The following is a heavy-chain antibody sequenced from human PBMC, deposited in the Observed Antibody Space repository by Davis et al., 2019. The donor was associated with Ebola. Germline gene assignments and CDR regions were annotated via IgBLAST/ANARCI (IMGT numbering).Heavy chain of an antibody. CDR2: IKQDGSEK. CDR3: AREGIAAAGRRTYYYYYYGMDV. Sequence: GESLKISCAASGFTFSSYWMSWVRQAPGKGLEWVANIKQDGSEKYYVDSVKGRFTISRDNAKNSLYLQMNSLRAEDTAVYYCAREGIAAAGRRTYYYYYYGMDVWGQGTTVTVSS. J-gene: IGHJ6*02. D-gene: IGHD6-13*01. CDR1: GFTFSSYW. V-gene: IGHV3-7*01.